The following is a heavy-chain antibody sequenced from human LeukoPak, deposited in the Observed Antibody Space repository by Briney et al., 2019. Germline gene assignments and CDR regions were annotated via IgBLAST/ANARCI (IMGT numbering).Heavy chain of an antibody. CDR2: ISGSGGGT. D-gene: IGHD2-21*02. J-gene: IGHJ4*02. V-gene: IGHV3-23*01. CDR3: AKGCGGDCYSNYFDY. CDR1: GFTFSSYA. Sequence: GGSLRLSCAASGFTFSSYAMSWVRQAPGRGLEWVSAISGSGGGTYYADSVKGRFTISRDNSKNTLYLQMNSLRAEDTAVYYCAKGCGGDCYSNYFDYWGQGTLVTVSS.